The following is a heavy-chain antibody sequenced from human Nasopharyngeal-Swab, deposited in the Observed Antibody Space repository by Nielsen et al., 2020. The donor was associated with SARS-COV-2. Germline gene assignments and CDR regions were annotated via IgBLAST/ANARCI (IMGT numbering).Heavy chain of an antibody. V-gene: IGHV7-4-1*02. D-gene: IGHD3-10*01. J-gene: IGHJ6*03. Sequence: WARHARGQGFEWMGWINTNTGNPTYAQGFTGRFVFSLDTSVSTAYLQISSLKAEDTAVYYCGKGGGAYYYYYYMDVWGKGTTVTVSS. CDR2: INTNTGNP. CDR3: GKGGGAYYYYYYMDV.